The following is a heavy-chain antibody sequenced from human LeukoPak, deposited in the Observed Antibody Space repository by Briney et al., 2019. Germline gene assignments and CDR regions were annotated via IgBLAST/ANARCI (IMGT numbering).Heavy chain of an antibody. CDR2: IKSKTDGGTT. V-gene: IGHV3-15*01. CDR1: GFTFSNAW. J-gene: IGHJ4*02. Sequence: GGSLRLSCAASGFTFSNAWMSWVRQAPGKGLEWVGRIKSKTDGGTTDYAAPVKGRFTISRDDSKNTLYPQMNSLKTEDTAVYYCTTDTADDFWSGYSLYYFDYWGQGTLVTVSS. CDR3: TTDTADDFWSGYSLYYFDY. D-gene: IGHD3-3*01.